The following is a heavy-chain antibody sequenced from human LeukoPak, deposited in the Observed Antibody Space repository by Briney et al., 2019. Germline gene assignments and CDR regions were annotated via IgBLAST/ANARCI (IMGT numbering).Heavy chain of an antibody. V-gene: IGHV3-48*02. Sequence: GGSLRLSCAASGFTFRIYGMNWVRQAPGKGLEWVSYISTSSNRIDYADSVKGRFTRSRDNAKNLLYLQMNSLRDEDTAMYYCARVSAPGTSGWYFGYWGQGTLVTVSS. CDR2: ISTSSNRI. J-gene: IGHJ4*02. D-gene: IGHD6-19*01. CDR3: ARVSAPGTSGWYFGY. CDR1: GFTFRIYG.